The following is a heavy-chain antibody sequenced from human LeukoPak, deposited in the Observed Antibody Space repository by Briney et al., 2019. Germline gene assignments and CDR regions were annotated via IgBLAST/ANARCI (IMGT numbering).Heavy chain of an antibody. V-gene: IGHV1-2*04. CDR3: ARERNSGYSSLGP. D-gene: IGHD3-22*01. CDR1: GYTFTDYY. CDR2: IYPNNFAT. J-gene: IGHJ4*02. Sequence: ASVKVTCKASGYTFTDYYIHWVRQAPGRGLEWVGWIYPNNFATRYAQNFQGSVTMTRDTSIATAYMELRRLTSDDTAVYYRARERNSGYSSLGPWGQGTLVTVSS.